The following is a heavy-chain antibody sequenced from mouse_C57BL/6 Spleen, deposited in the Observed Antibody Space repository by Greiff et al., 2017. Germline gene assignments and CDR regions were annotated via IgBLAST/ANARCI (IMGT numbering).Heavy chain of an antibody. CDR3: ARPTSSWFAY. J-gene: IGHJ3*01. V-gene: IGHV1-26*01. CDR1: GYTFTDYY. CDR2: INPNNGGT. Sequence: EVQLHQSGPELVKPGASVKISCKASGYTFTDYYMNWVKQSHGKSLEWIGDINPNNGGTSYNQKFKGKATLTVDKSSSTAYMELRSLTSEDSAVYYCARPTSSWFAYWGQGTLVTVSA.